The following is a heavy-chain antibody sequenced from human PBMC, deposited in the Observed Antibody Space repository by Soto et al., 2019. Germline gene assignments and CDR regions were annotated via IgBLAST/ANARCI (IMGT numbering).Heavy chain of an antibody. Sequence: ASVKVSCKVSGYTLTELSMHWVRQAPGKGLEWMGGFDPEDGETIYAQKFQGRVTMTEDTSTDTAYMELSSLRSEDTAVYYCATKTPPIVVVPAAPDYYYYYYMDVWGKGTTVTVSS. CDR2: FDPEDGET. V-gene: IGHV1-24*01. CDR3: ATKTPPIVVVPAAPDYYYYYYMDV. CDR1: GYTLTELS. D-gene: IGHD2-2*01. J-gene: IGHJ6*03.